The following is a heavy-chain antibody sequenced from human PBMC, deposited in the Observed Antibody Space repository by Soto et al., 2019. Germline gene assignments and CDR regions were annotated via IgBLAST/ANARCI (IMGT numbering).Heavy chain of an antibody. CDR3: AGLPIKDYFYYGMDV. J-gene: IGHJ6*02. CDR2: IYTGDSDT. Sequence: PGESLKISCKGSGYSFTSYCSGWVRQMPGKGLEWMGNIYTGDSDTTHSPPVQGQVTTSADKSIRTLCLEWSSLKASDTAMYYCAGLPIKDYFYYGMDVWGQGTTVTVSS. V-gene: IGHV5-51*01. CDR1: GYSFTSYC.